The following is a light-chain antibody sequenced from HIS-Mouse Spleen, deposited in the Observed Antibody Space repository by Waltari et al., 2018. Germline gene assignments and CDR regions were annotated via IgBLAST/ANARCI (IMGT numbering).Light chain of an antibody. J-gene: IGLJ3*02. CDR2: EGS. V-gene: IGLV2-23*01. Sequence: QSALTQPASVSGSPGQSITISCTGTSSDVGCYNLVSWYQQHPGKAPKLMIYEGSKLPSGVSNRFSGSKSGNTASLTISGLQAEDEADYYCCSYAGSSTYWVFGGGTKLTVL. CDR1: SSDVGCYNL. CDR3: CSYAGSSTYWV.